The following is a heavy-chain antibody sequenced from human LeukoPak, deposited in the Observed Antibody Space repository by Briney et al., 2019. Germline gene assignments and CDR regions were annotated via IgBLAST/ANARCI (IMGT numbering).Heavy chain of an antibody. J-gene: IGHJ4*02. CDR3: ASGGDPHPFDY. Sequence: GGSLRLSCAASGFTFSSYSMNWVRQAPGKGLEWVSSISSSSYIYYADSVKGRFTISRDNAKNSLYLQMSSLRAEDTAVYYCASGGDPHPFDYWGQGTLVTVSS. D-gene: IGHD2-21*02. CDR1: GFTFSSYS. CDR2: ISSSSYI. V-gene: IGHV3-21*01.